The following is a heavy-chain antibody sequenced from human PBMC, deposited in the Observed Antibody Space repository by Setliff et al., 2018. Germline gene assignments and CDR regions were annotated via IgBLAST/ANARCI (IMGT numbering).Heavy chain of an antibody. CDR1: GGSISSVTYY. J-gene: IGHJ4*02. D-gene: IGHD1-26*01. CDR2: LHTSGSI. V-gene: IGHV4-61*02. Sequence: SETLSLTCTVSGGSISSVTYYWSWIRQPAGKGLEWIGRLHTSGSIDYNPSLKSRVTISVDTSKNQSSLRLRSVTAADTAVYFCARDNTMVGATDYWGLGTLVTVSS. CDR3: ARDNTMVGATDY.